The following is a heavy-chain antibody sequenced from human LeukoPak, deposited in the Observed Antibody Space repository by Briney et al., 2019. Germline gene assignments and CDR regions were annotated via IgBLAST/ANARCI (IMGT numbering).Heavy chain of an antibody. V-gene: IGHV3-66*02. CDR2: IYTAGNT. CDR3: ARVAVEGREFFQH. D-gene: IGHD6-19*01. Sequence: GGTLRLSCTASAFTVSSNCMSWVRQAPGKGLEWVSLIYTAGNTYYADSVRGRFTISRDISKNTLYLQMNSLRIDDTAVYYCARVAVEGREFFQHWGQGTLVTVSS. CDR1: AFTVSSNC. J-gene: IGHJ1*01.